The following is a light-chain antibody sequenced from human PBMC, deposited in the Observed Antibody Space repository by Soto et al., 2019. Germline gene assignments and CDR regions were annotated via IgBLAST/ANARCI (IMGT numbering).Light chain of an antibody. Sequence: QAVLTQPPSVSGAPGQRVTISCTGSSSNIGAGYDVHWYQQLPGTAPKLLIYGNSNRPSGVPDRFSGSKSGTSASLAITGLQAEDEADYYCQSYDGSRVFGGGTKLTVL. CDR2: GNS. CDR3: QSYDGSRV. J-gene: IGLJ2*01. V-gene: IGLV1-40*01. CDR1: SSNIGAGYD.